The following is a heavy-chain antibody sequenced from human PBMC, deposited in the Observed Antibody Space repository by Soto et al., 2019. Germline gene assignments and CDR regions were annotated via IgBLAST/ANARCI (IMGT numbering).Heavy chain of an antibody. J-gene: IGHJ6*02. CDR3: ARVITVTSSYYYYGMDV. CDR2: IYYSGST. D-gene: IGHD4-4*01. Sequence: QVQLQESGPGLVKPSETLSLTCTVSGGSISSYYWSWIRQPPGKGLEWIGYIYYSGSTNYNPSLKSRVTISVDTSKNQFSLKLSSVTAADTAVYYCARVITVTSSYYYYGMDVWGQGTTVTVSS. CDR1: GGSISSYY. V-gene: IGHV4-59*01.